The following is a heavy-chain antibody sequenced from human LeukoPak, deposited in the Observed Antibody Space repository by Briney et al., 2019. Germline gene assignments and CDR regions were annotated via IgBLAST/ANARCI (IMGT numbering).Heavy chain of an antibody. CDR1: GFTVSSNY. D-gene: IGHD3-10*01. J-gene: IGHJ3*02. CDR2: IYSGGST. Sequence: GGSLRLSCPASGFTVSSNYMRGVRQAPGKGLEGVAGIYSGGSTYYADSGKGRFTISRDNSKNTLYLQMNSLRAEDTAVYYCARERLWFGERFDIWGQGPMVMVS. V-gene: IGHV3-53*01. CDR3: ARERLWFGERFDI.